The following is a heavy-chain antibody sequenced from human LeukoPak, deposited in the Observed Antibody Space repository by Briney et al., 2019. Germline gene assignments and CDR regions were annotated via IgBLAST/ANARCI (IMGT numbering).Heavy chain of an antibody. Sequence: GGSLRLSCAASGFNFSYYTMHWVRQAPDKGLEWVSVILYDGNNKYYADSVKGRFTISRDNSKNTLYLHMNSLRADDTAVYYCAEDLRDNRDYVAYFDNWGQGALVTVSS. D-gene: IGHD4-17*01. J-gene: IGHJ4*02. V-gene: IGHV3-30-3*01. CDR2: ILYDGNNK. CDR1: GFNFSYYT. CDR3: AEDLRDNRDYVAYFDN.